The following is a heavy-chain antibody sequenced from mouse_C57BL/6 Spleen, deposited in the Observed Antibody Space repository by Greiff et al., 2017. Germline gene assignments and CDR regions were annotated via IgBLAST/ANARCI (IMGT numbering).Heavy chain of an antibody. CDR3: TLLAGAFAY. CDR2: IDLENGDT. CDR1: GFNIKDDY. D-gene: IGHD1-1*01. Sequence: EVQLQQSGAELVRPGASVKLSCTASGFNIKDDYMHWVKQRPEQGLEWIGWIDLENGDTEYASKFQGKATITADTSSNTAYLQLSSLTSENSAVYCCTLLAGAFAYWGQGTLVTVSA. J-gene: IGHJ3*01. V-gene: IGHV14-4*01.